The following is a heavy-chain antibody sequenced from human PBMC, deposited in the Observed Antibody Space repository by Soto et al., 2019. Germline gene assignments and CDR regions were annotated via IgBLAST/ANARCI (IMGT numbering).Heavy chain of an antibody. V-gene: IGHV1-69*13. D-gene: IGHD3-22*01. CDR2: IIPIFGTA. CDR1: GGTFSSYA. CDR3: ANSLVVVITTTPYYYYGMDV. Sequence: SVKVSCKASGGTFSSYAISWVRQAPGQGLEWMGGIIPIFGTANYAQKFQGRVTITADESTSTAYMELSRLRSEDTAVYYCANSLVVVITTTPYYYYGMDVWGQGTTVTVSS. J-gene: IGHJ6*02.